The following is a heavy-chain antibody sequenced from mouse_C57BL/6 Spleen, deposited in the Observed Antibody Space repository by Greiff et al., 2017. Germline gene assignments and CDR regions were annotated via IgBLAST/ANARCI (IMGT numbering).Heavy chain of an antibody. CDR2: INPSNGGT. Sequence: EVQLQQSGPELVKPGASVKISCKASGYTFTDYYMNWVKQRPGQGLEWIGNINPSNGGTNYNETFKSKATLTVDKSSSTAYMQLSSLTSEDSAVYYCARGAMIWGNGYFDVWGTGTTVTVSS. CDR1: GYTFTDYY. CDR3: ARGAMIWGNGYFDV. D-gene: IGHD2-3*01. V-gene: IGHV1-26*01. J-gene: IGHJ1*03.